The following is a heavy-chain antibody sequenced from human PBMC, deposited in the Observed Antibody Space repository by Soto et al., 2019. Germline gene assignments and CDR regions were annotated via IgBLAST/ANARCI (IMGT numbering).Heavy chain of an antibody. J-gene: IGHJ6*02. Sequence: SETLSLTCDVSGGSISNSNWWSWVRQPPGKGLEWIGEIYHSGSTNYNPALKTRVTISIDNSKKHFSRKLSSVTAADTDVYYCARFHYFASGSSSYYYGMDVWGQGTPDTVSS. CDR1: GGSISNSNW. D-gene: IGHD3-10*01. V-gene: IGHV4-4*02. CDR3: ARFHYFASGSSSYYYGMDV. CDR2: IYHSGST.